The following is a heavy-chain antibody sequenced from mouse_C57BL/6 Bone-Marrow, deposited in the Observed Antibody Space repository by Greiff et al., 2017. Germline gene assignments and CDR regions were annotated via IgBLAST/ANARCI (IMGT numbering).Heavy chain of an antibody. CDR2: ICPRGGNT. Sequence: QVQLMESGAELARPGASVKLSCTASGYTFTSYGISWVQQRTGQGLEWIGEICPRGGNTYYNEKFKGKATLTAAKSSSTASMELHILTSGDSAVSVYARQSGTGWYFDVWGTGTTVTVSS. V-gene: IGHV1-81*01. J-gene: IGHJ1*03. CDR3: ARQSGTGWYFDV. D-gene: IGHD4-1*01. CDR1: GYTFTSYG.